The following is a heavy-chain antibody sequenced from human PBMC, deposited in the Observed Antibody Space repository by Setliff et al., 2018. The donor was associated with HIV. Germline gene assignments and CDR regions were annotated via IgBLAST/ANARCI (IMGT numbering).Heavy chain of an antibody. CDR1: GYSFTNYW. Sequence: GESLTISCKASGYSFTNYWIGWVRQMPGKGLEWMGIIHPGDSETRYSPSFQGQVIISADKSINTAYLQWSSLKASDTAMYYCASLQPDAVDAWGQGTTVTVSS. CDR2: IHPGDSET. V-gene: IGHV5-51*01. J-gene: IGHJ6*02. CDR3: ASLQPDAVDA.